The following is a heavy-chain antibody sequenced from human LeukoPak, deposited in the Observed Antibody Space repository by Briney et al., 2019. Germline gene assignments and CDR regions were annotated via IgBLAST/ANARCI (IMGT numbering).Heavy chain of an antibody. CDR1: GFTFSSYW. J-gene: IGHJ4*02. CDR2: IKEDGSEK. D-gene: IGHD2-2*01. Sequence: GGSLRLSCAASGFTFSSYWMSWVRQAPGKGLEWVANIKEDGSEKYYVDSVKGRFTISRDNAKNSLYLQMNSLRAEDTAVCYCVRGRYCNSISCDYFDYWGQGTLVTVSS. V-gene: IGHV3-7*01. CDR3: VRGRYCNSISCDYFDY.